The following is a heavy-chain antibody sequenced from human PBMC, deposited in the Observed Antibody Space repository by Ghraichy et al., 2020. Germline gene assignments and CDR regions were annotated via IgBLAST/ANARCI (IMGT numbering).Heavy chain of an antibody. CDR2: INHSGST. CDR3: ASGVRHYYDSSGPREV. Sequence: SQTLSLTCAVYGGSFSGYYWSWIRQPPGKGLEWIGEINHSGSTNYNPSLKSRVTISVDTSKNQFSLKLSSVTAADTAVYYCASGVRHYYDSSGPREVWGQGTLVTVSS. V-gene: IGHV4-34*01. CDR1: GGSFSGYY. D-gene: IGHD3-22*01. J-gene: IGHJ4*02.